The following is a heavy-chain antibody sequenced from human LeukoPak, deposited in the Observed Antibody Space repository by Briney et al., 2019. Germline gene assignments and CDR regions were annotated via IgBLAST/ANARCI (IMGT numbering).Heavy chain of an antibody. CDR3: ARARTFGGDRMKGGMDV. CDR2: INHSGST. V-gene: IGHV4-34*01. J-gene: IGHJ6*04. CDR1: GGSFSGYY. Sequence: SETLSLTCAVYGGSFSGYYWSWIRQPPAKGLEWIGEINHSGSTNYNPSLKSRVTILVDTSKNQCSLQLSSVTAADTAVYYCARARTFGGDRMKGGMDVWGKGTTVTVSS. D-gene: IGHD3-16*01.